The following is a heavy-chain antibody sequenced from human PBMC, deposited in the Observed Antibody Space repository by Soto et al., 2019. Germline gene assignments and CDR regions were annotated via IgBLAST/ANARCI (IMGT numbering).Heavy chain of an antibody. Sequence: GGSLRLSCAASGFTFSNAWMNWVRQAPGKGLEWVGRIKSKTDGGTTDYAAPVKGRFTISRDDSKNTLYLQMNSLKTEDTAVYYCTTGPGYCSSTSCYETGSYYYYGMDVWGQGTTVTVSS. D-gene: IGHD2-2*01. CDR1: GFTFSNAW. CDR2: IKSKTDGGTT. V-gene: IGHV3-15*07. J-gene: IGHJ6*02. CDR3: TTGPGYCSSTSCYETGSYYYYGMDV.